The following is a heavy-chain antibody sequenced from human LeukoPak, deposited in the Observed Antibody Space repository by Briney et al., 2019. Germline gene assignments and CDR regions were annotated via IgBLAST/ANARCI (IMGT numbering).Heavy chain of an antibody. Sequence: GGSLRLSCAASGFSFSSYATNWVRQAPGKGLEWVSIIFGNGDTTYYADSVKGRFTVSRDNSKDTLYLQMNDLRPDDTAIYYCAKRNTMVRGGPCFDYWGQGLLVTVSS. CDR2: IFGNGDTT. CDR3: AKRNTMVRGGPCFDY. J-gene: IGHJ4*02. CDR1: GFSFSSYA. V-gene: IGHV3-23*01. D-gene: IGHD3-10*01.